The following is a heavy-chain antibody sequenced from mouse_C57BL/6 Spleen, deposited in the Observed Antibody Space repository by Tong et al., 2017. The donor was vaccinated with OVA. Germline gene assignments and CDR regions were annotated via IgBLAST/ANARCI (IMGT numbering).Heavy chain of an antibody. CDR1: GYTFTSYG. J-gene: IGHJ4*01. Sequence: VQLQESGAELARPGASVKLSCKASGYTFTSYGISWVKQRTGQGLEWIGEIYPRSGNTYYNEKFKGKATLTADKSSSTAYMELRSLTSEDSAVHFCARRTTVVADYAMDYWGQGTSVTVSS. CDR2: IYPRSGNT. V-gene: IGHV1-81*01. D-gene: IGHD1-1*01. CDR3: ARRTTVVADYAMDY.